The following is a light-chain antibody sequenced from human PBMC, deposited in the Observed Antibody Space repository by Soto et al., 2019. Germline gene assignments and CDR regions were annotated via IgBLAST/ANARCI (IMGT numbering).Light chain of an antibody. V-gene: IGKV1-39*01. CDR1: QSISSY. CDR2: AAS. Sequence: DIQMTQSPSSLSASVGDRVTITCRASQSISSYLNWYQQKPGKAPKLLIYAASSLQSGVPSRFSGCGSGTDFTLFISSLQPEDFATYYCQQSYSTPFTFGPGTKVDIK. CDR3: QQSYSTPFT. J-gene: IGKJ3*01.